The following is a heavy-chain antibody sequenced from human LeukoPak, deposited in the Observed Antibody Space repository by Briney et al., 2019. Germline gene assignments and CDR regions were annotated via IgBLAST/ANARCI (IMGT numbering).Heavy chain of an antibody. Sequence: PSETLSLTCTVSGGSISSYYWSWIRQPPGKGLERIGYIYYSGSTNYNPSLKSRVTISVDTSKNQFSLKLSSVTAADTAVYYCARNTYYDFWSGSYFHYWGQGTLVTVSS. V-gene: IGHV4-59*01. CDR2: IYYSGST. J-gene: IGHJ4*02. CDR1: GGSISSYY. D-gene: IGHD3-3*01. CDR3: ARNTYYDFWSGSYFHY.